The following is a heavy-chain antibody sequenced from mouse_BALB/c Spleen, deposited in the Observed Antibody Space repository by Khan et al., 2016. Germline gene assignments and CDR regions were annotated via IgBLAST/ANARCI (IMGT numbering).Heavy chain of an antibody. CDR3: ARKDYYDYDPFPY. CDR2: ISYSGNT. J-gene: IGHJ3*01. D-gene: IGHD2-4*01. V-gene: IGHV3-2*02. CDR1: AYSITSEFA. Sequence: EVKLLESGPGLVKPSQSLSLTCTVTAYSITSEFAWNWIRQFPGNKLEWMGYISYSGNTRYNPSLKSLISITRDTSRNQFFLQLNSVTTEDTATYYCARKDYYDYDPFPYWGQGTLVTVSA.